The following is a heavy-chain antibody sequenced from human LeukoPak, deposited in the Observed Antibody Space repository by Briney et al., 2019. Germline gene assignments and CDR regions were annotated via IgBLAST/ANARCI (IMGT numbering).Heavy chain of an antibody. D-gene: IGHD2-15*01. V-gene: IGHV3-74*01. J-gene: IGHJ3*02. CDR2: INSDGSST. CDR3: ARVRVDCSGGSCYEGEQDAFDI. CDR1: GFTFSSYW. Sequence: GGSLRLSCAASGFTFSSYWMHWVRQAPGKGLVWVTRINSDGSSTSYADSVKGRFTISGDNAKNTPYLQMNSLRAEDTAVYYCARVRVDCSGGSCYEGEQDAFDIWGQGTMVTVSS.